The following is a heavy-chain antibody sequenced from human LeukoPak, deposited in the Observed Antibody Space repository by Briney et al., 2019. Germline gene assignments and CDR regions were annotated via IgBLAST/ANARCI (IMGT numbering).Heavy chain of an antibody. D-gene: IGHD3-3*01. V-gene: IGHV1-24*01. Sequence: ASVKVSCRVSGYTLTELSMHWVRQAPGKGVEWVGGFDPEDGETIYAQKFQGRVTMTEDTSTDTAYMELSSLRSEDTAVYYCATDPGFWYYFDYWGQGTLVTVSS. J-gene: IGHJ4*02. CDR1: GYTLTELS. CDR2: FDPEDGET. CDR3: ATDPGFWYYFDY.